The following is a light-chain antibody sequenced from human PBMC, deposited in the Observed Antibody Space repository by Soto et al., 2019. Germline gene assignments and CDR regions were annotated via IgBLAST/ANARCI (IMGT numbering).Light chain of an antibody. CDR3: QQYDTSPRT. CDR1: QTLRGRY. V-gene: IGKV3-20*01. J-gene: IGKJ1*01. Sequence: EIVMTQSPGTLSLSPCERATLSSSASQTLRGRYLAWYQQKPGQAPRLLIYGASTRATGIPDRFSGSGSGTDFTLTISRLEPEDFAVYYCQQYDTSPRTFGQGTKVDTK. CDR2: GAS.